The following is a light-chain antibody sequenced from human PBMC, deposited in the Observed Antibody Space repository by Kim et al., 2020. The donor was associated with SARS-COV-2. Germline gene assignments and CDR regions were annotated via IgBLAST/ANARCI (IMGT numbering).Light chain of an antibody. CDR3: SSYASSASVL. Sequence: GHSITISCTGTISDVGGYNFVSWYQQHPGKAPKLIIYDVSDRPSGVSDRFSGSKSGNTASLTISGLQFEDEAEYYCSSYASSASVLFGGGTQLTVL. J-gene: IGLJ3*02. CDR2: DVS. V-gene: IGLV2-14*03. CDR1: ISDVGGYNF.